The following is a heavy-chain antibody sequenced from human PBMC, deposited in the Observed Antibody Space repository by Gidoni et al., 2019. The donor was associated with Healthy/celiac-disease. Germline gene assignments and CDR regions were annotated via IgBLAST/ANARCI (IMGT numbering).Heavy chain of an antibody. Sequence: QVQLVQSGAEVKKPGSSVKVSCKASGGTFSSYTISWVRQAPGQGLEWMGRIIPILGIANYAQKSQGRVTITADKSTSTAYMELSSLRSEDTAVYYCARDHQLNAFDIWGQGTMVTVSS. CDR3: ARDHQLNAFDI. D-gene: IGHD1-1*01. CDR1: GGTFSSYT. J-gene: IGHJ3*02. V-gene: IGHV1-69*08. CDR2: IIPILGIA.